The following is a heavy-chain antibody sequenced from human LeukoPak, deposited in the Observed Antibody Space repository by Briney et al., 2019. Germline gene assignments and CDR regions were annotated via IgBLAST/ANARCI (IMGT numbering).Heavy chain of an antibody. V-gene: IGHV3-30*03. J-gene: IGHJ4*02. D-gene: IGHD6-25*01. CDR2: MSYDRSET. Sequence: GGSLRLSCAASGFTFGSYGMHWVRQAPGKGLEWVAFMSYDRSETYYADSVKGRFSISRDNSKNTVYLQMNSLRTEDRAVYYCAREGGYYFDHWGQGTLVTVSS. CDR1: GFTFGSYG. CDR3: AREGGYYFDH.